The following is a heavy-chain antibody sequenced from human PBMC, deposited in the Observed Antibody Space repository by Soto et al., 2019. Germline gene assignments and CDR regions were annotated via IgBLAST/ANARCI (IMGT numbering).Heavy chain of an antibody. J-gene: IGHJ3*02. CDR2: LTPGGETT. CDR3: AKDLKWLGKYAFDI. Sequence: GGSLRLSCAASGFTFSSFAMTWVRQAPGKGLEWVSALTPGGETTYYIDSVKGRFTISRDNAKNTLYLQMNSLRAEDTAVYYCAKDLKWLGKYAFDIWGQGTMVTVSS. V-gene: IGHV3-23*01. CDR1: GFTFSSFA. D-gene: IGHD6-19*01.